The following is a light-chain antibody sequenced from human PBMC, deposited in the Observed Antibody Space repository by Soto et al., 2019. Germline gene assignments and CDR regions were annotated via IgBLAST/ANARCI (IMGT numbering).Light chain of an antibody. Sequence: EIVLPQSPGTLSLSPGERATLSCRASQSVSTYLAWYQQKPGQAPRLLIYDASNRATGIPARFSGSGSGTDFTLTISSLQSEDFAVYYCQQYNDWPPITFGQGTRLEIK. J-gene: IGKJ5*01. V-gene: IGKV3-11*01. CDR2: DAS. CDR1: QSVSTY. CDR3: QQYNDWPPIT.